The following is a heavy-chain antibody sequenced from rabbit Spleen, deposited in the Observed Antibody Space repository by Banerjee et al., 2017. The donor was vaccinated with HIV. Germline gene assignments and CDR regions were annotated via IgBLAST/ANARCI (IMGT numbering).Heavy chain of an antibody. D-gene: IGHD1-1*01. CDR1: GFSFNSGYD. CDR3: ARDTSSSFSSYGMDL. Sequence: QSLEESGGGLVKPGASLTLTCKASGFSFNSGYDMCWVRQAPGKGLEWISCIAGSSSGFTYSATWAKGQFTCSKTSSTTVTLQVTRLTAADTATYFCARDTSSSFSSYGMDLWGQGTLVTVS. J-gene: IGHJ6*01. CDR2: IAGSSSGFT. V-gene: IGHV1S40*01.